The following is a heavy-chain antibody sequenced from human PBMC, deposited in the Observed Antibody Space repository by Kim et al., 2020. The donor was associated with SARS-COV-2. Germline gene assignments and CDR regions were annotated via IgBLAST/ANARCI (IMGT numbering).Heavy chain of an antibody. V-gene: IGHV3-23*01. CDR3: AKGWYGDYTNWFDP. J-gene: IGHJ5*02. CDR2: ISGSGGST. Sequence: GGSLRLSCAASGFTFSSYAMSWVRQVPGKGLEWVSAISGSGGSTYYADSVKGRFTISRDNSKNTLYLQMNSLRAEDTAVYYCAKGWYGDYTNWFDPWGQGTLVTVSS. D-gene: IGHD4-17*01. CDR1: GFTFSSYA.